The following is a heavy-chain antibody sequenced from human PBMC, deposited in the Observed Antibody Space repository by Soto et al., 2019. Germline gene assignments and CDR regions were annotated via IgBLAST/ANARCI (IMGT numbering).Heavy chain of an antibody. CDR3: ASFYSYGED. CDR2: IDPSDSYT. V-gene: IGHV5-10-1*01. D-gene: IGHD5-18*01. Sequence: HGESLKISCKGSGYSFTSYWISWVRQMPGKGLVWMGRIDPSDSYTNNSPSFQGHVTISADKSISTAYLQWSSLKASDTAMYYCASFYSYGEDWGQGNLVTVSS. J-gene: IGHJ4*02. CDR1: GYSFTSYW.